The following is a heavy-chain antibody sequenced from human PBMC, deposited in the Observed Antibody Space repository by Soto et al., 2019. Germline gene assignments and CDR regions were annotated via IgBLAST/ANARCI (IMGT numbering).Heavy chain of an antibody. CDR1: GCSISSGDYY. Sequence: SETLSLTCTVSGCSISSGDYYWSWIRQPPGKGLEWIGSIYYSGSTYYNPSLKSRVTISVDTSKNQFSLNLSSVTAADTAMYYCARAGVATIYPGNNWFDPWGQG. D-gene: IGHD5-12*01. J-gene: IGHJ5*02. CDR3: ARAGVATIYPGNNWFDP. CDR2: IYYSGST. V-gene: IGHV4-30-4*01.